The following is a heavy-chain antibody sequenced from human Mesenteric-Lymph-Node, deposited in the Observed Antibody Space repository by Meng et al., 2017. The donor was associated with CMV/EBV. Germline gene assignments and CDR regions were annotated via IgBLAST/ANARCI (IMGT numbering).Heavy chain of an antibody. D-gene: IGHD6-6*01. Sequence: GSLRLSCAASGFTFSRFWMSWIRHSPGKGLEWIGEINQSGVMNYNPSLKSRVTISVDASKSQFSLMLSSVTAADTAIYYCARGRVEGRPYLAYWGQGTLVTVSS. J-gene: IGHJ4*02. CDR1: GFTFSRFW. CDR2: INQSGVM. CDR3: ARGRVEGRPYLAY. V-gene: IGHV4-34*01.